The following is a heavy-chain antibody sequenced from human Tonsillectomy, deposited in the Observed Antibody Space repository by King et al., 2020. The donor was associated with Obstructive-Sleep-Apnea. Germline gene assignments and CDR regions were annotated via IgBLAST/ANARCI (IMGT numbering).Heavy chain of an antibody. V-gene: IGHV1-2*02. CDR2: INPNSGGT. Sequence: VQLVESGAEVKKPGASVKVSCKASGYSFTGNYMHWVRQAPGQGLEGMGWINPNSGGTDYAQKFQGRGTMTRDTSISTAYMELSRLSSDDTAVYYCARDAAAEFHRRVNYFDYWGQGTLVTVSS. CDR1: GYSFTGNY. J-gene: IGHJ4*02. CDR3: ARDAAAEFHRRVNYFDY. D-gene: IGHD6-13*01.